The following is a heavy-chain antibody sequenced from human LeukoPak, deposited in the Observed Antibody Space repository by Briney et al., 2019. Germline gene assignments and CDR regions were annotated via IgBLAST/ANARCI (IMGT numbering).Heavy chain of an antibody. D-gene: IGHD3-22*01. CDR1: GGSISSSSYY. CDR3: ARDRYDSSGYYPLRYMDV. J-gene: IGHJ6*03. Sequence: SETLSLTCTVSGGSISSSSYYWGWIRQPPGKGLEWIGSIYYSGSTYYNPSLKSRVTISVDTSKNQFSLKLSSVTAADTAVYYCARDRYDSSGYYPLRYMDVWGKGTTVTVSS. V-gene: IGHV4-39*07. CDR2: IYYSGST.